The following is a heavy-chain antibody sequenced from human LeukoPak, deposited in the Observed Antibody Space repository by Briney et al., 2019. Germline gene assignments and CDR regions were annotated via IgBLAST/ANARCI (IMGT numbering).Heavy chain of an antibody. CDR2: ISGSGDSA. J-gene: IGHJ5*01. CDR3: VRIGYSSDSLGIDS. CDR1: GFTFSNYA. D-gene: IGHD6-25*01. Sequence: PGGSLRLSCAASGFTFSNYAMSWVRQSPGKGLEWVSIISGSGDSAYSADSVKGRFTISRDNAKNTLYLQMNSLRAEDTAVYHCVRIGYSSDSLGIDSWGHGTLVTVSS. V-gene: IGHV3-23*01.